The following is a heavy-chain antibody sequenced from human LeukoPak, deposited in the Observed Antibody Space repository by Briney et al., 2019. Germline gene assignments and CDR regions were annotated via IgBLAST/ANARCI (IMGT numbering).Heavy chain of an antibody. CDR2: IIPIFGTA. D-gene: IGHD5-12*01. CDR3: ASSGPTYSGYDYYFDY. V-gene: IGHV1-69*13. J-gene: IGHJ4*02. Sequence: ASVKVSCKASGGTFSSYAISWVRQAPGQGLEWMGGIIPIFGTANCAQKFQGRVTITADESTSTAYMELSSLRSEDTAVYYCASSGPTYSGYDYYFDYWGQGTLVTVSS. CDR1: GGTFSSYA.